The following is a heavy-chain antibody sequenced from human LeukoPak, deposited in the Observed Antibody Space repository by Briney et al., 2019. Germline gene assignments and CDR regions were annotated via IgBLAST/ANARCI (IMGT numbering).Heavy chain of an antibody. V-gene: IGHV1-58*02. D-gene: IGHD6-19*01. CDR3: AAISSGWYEDY. CDR1: GFTFTSSA. Sequence: GASVKVSCEASGFTFTSSAMQWVRQARGQRLEWIGWIVVGSGNTNYAQKFQERVTITRDMSTSTAYMELSSLRSEDTAVYYCAAISSGWYEDYWGQGTLVTVSS. J-gene: IGHJ4*02. CDR2: IVVGSGNT.